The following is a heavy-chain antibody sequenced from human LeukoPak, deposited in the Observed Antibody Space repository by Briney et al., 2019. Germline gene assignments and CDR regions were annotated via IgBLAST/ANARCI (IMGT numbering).Heavy chain of an antibody. CDR1: GFTFSSYG. CDR2: ISYDGSNK. Sequence: GRSLRLSCAASGFTFSSYGMHWVCQAPGKGLEWVAVISYDGSNKYYADSVKGRFTISRDNSKNTLYLQMNSLRAEDTAVYYCAKGAAAGRGVYYFDYWGQGTLVTVSS. CDR3: AKGAAAGRGVYYFDY. J-gene: IGHJ4*02. V-gene: IGHV3-30*18. D-gene: IGHD6-13*01.